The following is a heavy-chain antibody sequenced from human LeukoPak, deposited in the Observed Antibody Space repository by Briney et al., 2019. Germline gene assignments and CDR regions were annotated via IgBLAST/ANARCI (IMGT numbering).Heavy chain of an antibody. V-gene: IGHV3-21*01. CDR2: ICSSSSYI. Sequence: NPGGSLRLSCAASGFTVSNYNMNWVRQAPGKGLEWVSSICSSSSYIYYADSVKGRFTISRDNAKNSLYLQMNSLRAEDAAVYYCARDIGIAARPVFGYWGQGTLVTVSS. D-gene: IGHD6-6*01. CDR1: GFTVSNYN. J-gene: IGHJ4*02. CDR3: ARDIGIAARPVFGY.